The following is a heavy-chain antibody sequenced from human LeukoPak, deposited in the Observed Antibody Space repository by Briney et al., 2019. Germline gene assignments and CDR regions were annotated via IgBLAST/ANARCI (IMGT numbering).Heavy chain of an antibody. CDR2: ISSKGELT. CDR3: TRDRPNYYGSDGHYYRRNGDY. Sequence: PGGSLRLSCAASGFTFSIYAMCWVRQAPGKGLEWVSSISSKGELTFYADSVKGRFTISRDNSESTLYLQMNILRAEDTAIYYCTRDRPNYYGSDGHYYRRNGDYWGQGTLVTVSS. D-gene: IGHD3-22*01. J-gene: IGHJ4*02. V-gene: IGHV3-23*01. CDR1: GFTFSIYA.